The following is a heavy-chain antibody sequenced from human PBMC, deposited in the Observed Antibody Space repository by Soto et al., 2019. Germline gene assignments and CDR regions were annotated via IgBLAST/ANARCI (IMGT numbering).Heavy chain of an antibody. CDR1: EFTFSSYG. Sequence: GGSLRLSCAASEFTFSSYGMNWVRQAPGKGLEWVSGISARGAGTFYADSVKGRFTISRDNSKSTLYLQMNSLRAEDTAVYFCAKDQQVGRPSDCDYWGPGTLVTVSS. CDR2: ISARGAGT. J-gene: IGHJ4*02. V-gene: IGHV3-23*01. CDR3: AKDQQVGRPSDCDY. D-gene: IGHD1-26*01.